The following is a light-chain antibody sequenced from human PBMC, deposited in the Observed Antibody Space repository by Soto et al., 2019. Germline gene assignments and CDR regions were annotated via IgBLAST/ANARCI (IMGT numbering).Light chain of an antibody. Sequence: EIVLTQSPATLSLSPGERATLSCRASQSVSSNLAWYQQKPGQAPRLLIYDASNRATGIPARFSGSGSGTDFTLTISRLEPEDFAVYYCQRGETFAQGTGLEIK. CDR2: DAS. CDR1: QSVSSN. V-gene: IGKV3-11*01. CDR3: QRGET. J-gene: IGKJ5*01.